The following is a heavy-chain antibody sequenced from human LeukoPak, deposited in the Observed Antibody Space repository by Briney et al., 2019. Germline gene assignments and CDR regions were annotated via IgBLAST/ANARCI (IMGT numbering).Heavy chain of an antibody. Sequence: PSETLSLTCTVSGGSISSGSYYWSWIRQPVGKGLEWIGRIFTSESTNYNPSLKSRVTISVDTSKDQFSLKLSSVTAADTAVYYCARVGRDGYNPLDYWGQGTLVTVSS. CDR1: GGSISSGSYY. D-gene: IGHD5-24*01. CDR2: IFTSEST. CDR3: ARVGRDGYNPLDY. J-gene: IGHJ4*02. V-gene: IGHV4-61*02.